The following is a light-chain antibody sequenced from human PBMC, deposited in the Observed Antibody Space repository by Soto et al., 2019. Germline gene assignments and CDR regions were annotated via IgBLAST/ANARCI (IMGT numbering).Light chain of an antibody. J-gene: IGLJ2*01. V-gene: IGLV1-40*01. CDR2: GNS. Sequence: QSALTQPPSVSGAPGQRVTISCTGSSSNIGAGYDVHWYQQLPGTAPKLLIYGNSNRPSGVPDRFSGSKSGTSASLAITGLLGEKEADRYCQCSHGRLRGGVFGGGTELNVL. CDR1: SSNIGAGYD. CDR3: QCSHGRLRGGV.